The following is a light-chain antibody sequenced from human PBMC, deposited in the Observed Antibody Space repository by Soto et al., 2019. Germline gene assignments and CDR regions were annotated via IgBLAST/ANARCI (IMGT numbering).Light chain of an antibody. Sequence: QSALTQPASVSGSPGQSITISCIATSSDVGSYNYVSWYQQHPDRAPKLMIYDVSNRPSGVSNRFSGSKSGNTASLTISGLQPEDEADDYCSSYTSSSTLLFGGGTKLTVL. CDR2: DVS. CDR3: SSYTSSSTLL. CDR1: SSDVGSYNY. V-gene: IGLV2-14*01. J-gene: IGLJ2*01.